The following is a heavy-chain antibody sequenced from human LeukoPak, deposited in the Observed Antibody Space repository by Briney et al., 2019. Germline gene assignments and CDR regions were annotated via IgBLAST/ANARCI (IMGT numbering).Heavy chain of an antibody. V-gene: IGHV3-23*01. CDR2: ISGSGGST. D-gene: IGHD3-22*01. J-gene: IGHJ1*01. CDR3: ARAYYYDSSGYTASFQH. CDR1: GFTFSSYA. Sequence: GGSLRLSCAASGFTFSSYAMSWVRQAPGKGLEWVSGISGSGGSTYYADSVKGQFTISRDNSKNTLYLQMNSLRAEDTAVYYCARAYYYDSSGYTASFQHWGQGTLVTVSS.